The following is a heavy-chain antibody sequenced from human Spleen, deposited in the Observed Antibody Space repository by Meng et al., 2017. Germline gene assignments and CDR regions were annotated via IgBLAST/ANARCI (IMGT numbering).Heavy chain of an antibody. Sequence: GGSLRLSCAASGFTVSHNYMSWVRQAPGKGLEWVSVIYSGGNTYYADSVKGRFTISRDNSKNTVFLQINSLRVEDTAVYYCARVGAIRFSGAIDYWGQGTLVTVSS. CDR1: GFTVSHNY. J-gene: IGHJ4*02. D-gene: IGHD1-26*01. CDR2: IYSGGNT. V-gene: IGHV3-66*02. CDR3: ARVGAIRFSGAIDY.